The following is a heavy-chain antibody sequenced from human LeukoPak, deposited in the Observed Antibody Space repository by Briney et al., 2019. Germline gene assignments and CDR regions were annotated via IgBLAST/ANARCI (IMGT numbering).Heavy chain of an antibody. V-gene: IGHV3-21*01. CDR1: EFTFSSYS. J-gene: IGHJ4*02. CDR2: ISSSSSYI. CDR3: ASPGGGATTVFDY. D-gene: IGHD1-26*01. Sequence: GGSLRLSCAASEFTFSSYSMNWVRQAPGKGLEWVSSISSSSSYIYYADSVKGRFTISRDNAKNSLSLQMNSLRAEDTAVYYCASPGGGATTVFDYWGQGTLVTVSS.